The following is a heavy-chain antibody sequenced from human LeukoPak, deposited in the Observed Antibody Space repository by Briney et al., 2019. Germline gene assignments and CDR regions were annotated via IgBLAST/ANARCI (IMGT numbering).Heavy chain of an antibody. V-gene: IGHV4-61*01. CDR3: ARENDAFDI. CDR1: GGSVSSGSYY. Sequence: PSETLSLTCTVSGGSVSSGSYYCNWIRQPPGKGLEWIGYIYYSGSTNYNPSLKSRVTISVDTSKNQFSLELSSVTAADTAVYYCARENDAFDIWGQGTMVTVSS. J-gene: IGHJ3*02. CDR2: IYYSGST.